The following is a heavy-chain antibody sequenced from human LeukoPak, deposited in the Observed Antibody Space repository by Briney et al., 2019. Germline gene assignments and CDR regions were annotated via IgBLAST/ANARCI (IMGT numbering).Heavy chain of an antibody. Sequence: SETLSLTCAVYGGSFSGYYWSWIRQPPGKGLEWIGEINHSGSTNYNPSLKSRVTISVDTSKNQFSLKLSSVTAEDMAVYYCAGETKFYDFWSGPYGGRAFDIWGQGTMVTVSS. D-gene: IGHD3-3*01. CDR2: INHSGST. CDR3: AGETKFYDFWSGPYGGRAFDI. V-gene: IGHV4-34*01. CDR1: GGSFSGYY. J-gene: IGHJ3*02.